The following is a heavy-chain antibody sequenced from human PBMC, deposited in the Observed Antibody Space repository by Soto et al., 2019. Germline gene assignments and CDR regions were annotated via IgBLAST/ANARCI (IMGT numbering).Heavy chain of an antibody. CDR2: ISAYNGNT. D-gene: IGHD2-2*01. CDR1: GYTFTHYD. Sequence: ASVKVSCKASGYTFTHYDINWARQAPGQGLEWMGWISAYNGNTNSAQKLQGRVTMTTDTSTTTAYMDLRSLLGHGSTSCYPDVWGQGTTVTVSS. CDR3: DV. V-gene: IGHV1-18*01. J-gene: IGHJ6*02.